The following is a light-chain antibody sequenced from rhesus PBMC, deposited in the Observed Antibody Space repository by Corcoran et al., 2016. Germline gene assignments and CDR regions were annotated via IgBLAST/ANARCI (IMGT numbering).Light chain of an antibody. CDR3: HSYTAFDSYI. CDR1: SSDIGRYNY. Sequence: QSVPIQSPSVSGSLGQSVTISCTGTSSDIGRYNYVSWYRQQPGTTPKLMIYKVNMRPSGVSDRFSGSKSGNTASLTISGLQAEDEADYYCHSYTAFDSYIFGSGTRLTGL. V-gene: IGLV2-11*01. CDR2: KVN. J-gene: IGLJ1*01.